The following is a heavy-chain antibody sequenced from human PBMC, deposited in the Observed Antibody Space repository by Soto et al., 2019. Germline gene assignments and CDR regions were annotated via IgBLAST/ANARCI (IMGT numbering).Heavy chain of an antibody. CDR2: ISYDGSNK. V-gene: IGHV3-30*18. CDR1: GFTFSSYG. Sequence: LTCSASGFTFSSYGMHWVRQAPGKGLDWVAVISYDGSNKYYADSVKGRFTISRDNSKNTLYLQMNSLRAEDTAVYYCAKKGSSWSHWFERWGKGSLVTVSA. D-gene: IGHD6-13*01. J-gene: IGHJ5*02. CDR3: AKKGSSWSHWFER.